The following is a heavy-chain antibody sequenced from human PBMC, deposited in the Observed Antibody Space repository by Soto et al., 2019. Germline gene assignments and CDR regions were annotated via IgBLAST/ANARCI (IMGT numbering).Heavy chain of an antibody. D-gene: IGHD2-15*01. CDR3: AKGVGYGSGGSCSPQPWFDP. V-gene: IGHV3-9*01. CDR2: ISWNSGGI. Sequence: PGWSLRLSCAASGFTFDDYAMHRVRQAPGQGLEWVSGISWNSGGIVYADSVKVRFTISRDNAKNSLYLQMNSLRAEDTALYYCAKGVGYGSGGSCSPQPWFDPWGQGTLVNVSS. J-gene: IGHJ5*02. CDR1: GFTFDDYA.